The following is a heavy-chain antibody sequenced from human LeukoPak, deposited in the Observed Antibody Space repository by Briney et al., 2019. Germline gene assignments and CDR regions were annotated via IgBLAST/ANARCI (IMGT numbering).Heavy chain of an antibody. CDR3: ARDTVVAATDYYYYMDV. CDR1: GYTFTGYY. CDR2: INPNSGGT. J-gene: IGHJ6*03. D-gene: IGHD2-15*01. V-gene: IGHV1-2*02. Sequence: ASVKVFCKASGYTFTGYYMHWVRQAPGQGLEWMGWINPNSGGTNYAQKFQGRVTMTRDTSISTAYMELSRLRSDDTAVYYCARDTVVAATDYYYYMDVWGKGTTVTVSS.